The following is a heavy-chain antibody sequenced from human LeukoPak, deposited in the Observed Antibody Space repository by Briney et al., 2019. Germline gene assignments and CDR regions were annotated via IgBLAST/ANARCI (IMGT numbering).Heavy chain of an antibody. CDR3: AKENPHNDY. J-gene: IGHJ4*02. V-gene: IGHV3-30*04. CDR1: GFTFSSYA. Sequence: GRSLRLSCAASGFTFSSYAMHWVRQAPGKGLEWVTLISYDGRTKYYADSVKGRFTISRDNSKNTLYLQMNSLRAEDTALYYCAKENPHNDYWGQGTLVTVSS. CDR2: ISYDGRTK.